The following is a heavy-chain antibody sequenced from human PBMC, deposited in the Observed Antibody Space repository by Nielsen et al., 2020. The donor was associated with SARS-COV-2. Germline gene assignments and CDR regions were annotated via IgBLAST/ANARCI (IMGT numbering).Heavy chain of an antibody. D-gene: IGHD3-3*01. V-gene: IGHV4-39*01. Sequence: SETLSLTCTVSGGSISSSSYYWGWIRQPPGKGLEWIGSIYYSGSTYYNPSLKSRVTISVDTSKNQFSLKLSSVTAADTAVYYCARHSAIFGVGDRNDAFDIWGQGTMVTVSS. CDR3: ARHSAIFGVGDRNDAFDI. J-gene: IGHJ3*02. CDR1: GGSISSSSYY. CDR2: IYYSGST.